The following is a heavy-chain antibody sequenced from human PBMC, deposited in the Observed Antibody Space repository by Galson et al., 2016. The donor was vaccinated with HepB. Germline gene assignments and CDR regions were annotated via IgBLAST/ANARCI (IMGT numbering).Heavy chain of an antibody. CDR3: ARILSPTHDSSGGGYFDY. J-gene: IGHJ4*02. CDR2: IDWDDDK. V-gene: IGHV2-70*01. Sequence: PALVNPTQTLTLTCTFSGFSLSTRGMCVTWIRQPPGKALEWLALIDWDDDKYYSTALKSRLAISKDTAKKQVVLTMTNMDPVDTATYYCARILSPTHDSSGGGYFDYWGQGTLVTVSS. CDR1: GFSLSTRGMC. D-gene: IGHD6-19*01.